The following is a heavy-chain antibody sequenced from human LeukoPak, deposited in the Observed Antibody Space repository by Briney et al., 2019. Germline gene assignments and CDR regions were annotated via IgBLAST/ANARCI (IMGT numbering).Heavy chain of an antibody. Sequence: ASVKVSCKASGGTFSSYAISWVRQAPGQGPEWMGRIIPILGIANYAQKFQGRVTITADKSTSTAYMELSSLRSEDTAVCYCARDRYYGSGSYYNSEYFQHWGQGTLVTVSS. J-gene: IGHJ1*01. V-gene: IGHV1-69*04. D-gene: IGHD3-10*01. CDR3: ARDRYYGSGSYYNSEYFQH. CDR1: GGTFSSYA. CDR2: IIPILGIA.